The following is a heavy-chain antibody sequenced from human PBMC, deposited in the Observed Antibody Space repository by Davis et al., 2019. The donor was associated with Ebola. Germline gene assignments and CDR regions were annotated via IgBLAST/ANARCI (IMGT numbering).Heavy chain of an antibody. V-gene: IGHV1-2*06. Sequence: AASVKVSCKASGYTFTGYYMHWVRQAPGQGLEWMGRINPNSGGTNYAQKFQGRVTMTRDTSISTAYMELSRLTSDDTAVYYCASFEQLVESYYFDYWGQGTLVTVSS. CDR3: ASFEQLVESYYFDY. D-gene: IGHD1/OR15-1a*01. CDR1: GYTFTGYY. CDR2: INPNSGGT. J-gene: IGHJ4*02.